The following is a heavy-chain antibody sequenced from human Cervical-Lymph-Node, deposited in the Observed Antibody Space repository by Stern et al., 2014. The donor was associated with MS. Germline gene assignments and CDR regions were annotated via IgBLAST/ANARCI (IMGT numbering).Heavy chain of an antibody. CDR2: IDWDDDK. J-gene: IGHJ3*02. Sequence: QVTLNESGPALVKPTQTLKLTCTFSGFSLTTSGMCVSWIRQPPGKALEWLAFIDWDDDKSYNTSLKTRLTISKDTSKNQVVLTMTNMDPVDTATYYCARFYSSSSFADAFDIWGQGTMVTVSS. CDR3: ARFYSSSSFADAFDI. D-gene: IGHD6-6*01. CDR1: GFSLTTSGMC. V-gene: IGHV2-70*01.